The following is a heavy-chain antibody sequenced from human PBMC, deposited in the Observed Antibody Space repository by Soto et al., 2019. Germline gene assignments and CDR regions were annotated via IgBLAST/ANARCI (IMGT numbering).Heavy chain of an antibody. V-gene: IGHV4-39*01. J-gene: IGHJ6*03. D-gene: IGHD4-4*01. CDR2: IYYSGST. Sequence: ETLSLTCTVSGGSISSSSYYWGWIRQPPGKGLEWIGSIYYSGSTYYTPSLKSRVTISADTSKNQFSLKLSSVTAADTAVYYCASVYSNYVYYYYYYMDVWGKGTTVTVSS. CDR3: ASVYSNYVYYYYYYMDV. CDR1: GGSISSSSYY.